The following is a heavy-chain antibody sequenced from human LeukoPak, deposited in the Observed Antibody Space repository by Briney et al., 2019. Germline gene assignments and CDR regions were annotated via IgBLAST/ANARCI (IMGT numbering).Heavy chain of an antibody. CDR1: RFSLGHYA. CDR2: ISGTGGAT. J-gene: IGHJ5*01. CDR3: VKDPRDTYGTNWFVS. Sequence: PGGSLRLSCVPSRFSLGHYAMSGVRQAPGKGLQWVSQISGTGGATWYAGFARDRFTISRDNSKKTLYLQMSGLRVEDTAMYYCVKDPRDTYGTNWFVSWGQGTLLIVSS. V-gene: IGHV3-23*01. D-gene: IGHD2-21*01.